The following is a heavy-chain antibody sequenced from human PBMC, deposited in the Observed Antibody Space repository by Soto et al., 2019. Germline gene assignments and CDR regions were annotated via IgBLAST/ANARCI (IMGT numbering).Heavy chain of an antibody. J-gene: IGHJ4*02. CDR2: ISWNSGSI. D-gene: IGHD1-26*01. CDR3: AKGRFHSGPSDY. Sequence: PGGSLRLSCAASGFTFDDYAMHWVRQAPGKGLEWVSGISWNSGSIGYADSVKGRFTISRDNAKNSLYLQMNSLRAEDTALYYCAKGRFHSGPSDYWGQGTLVTVSS. CDR1: GFTFDDYA. V-gene: IGHV3-9*01.